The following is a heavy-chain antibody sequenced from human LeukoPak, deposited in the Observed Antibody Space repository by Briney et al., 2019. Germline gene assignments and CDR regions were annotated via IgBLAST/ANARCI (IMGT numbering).Heavy chain of an antibody. V-gene: IGHV3-30-3*01. CDR1: GFTFSSYW. CDR3: ARPLFTYYYDSSGYFFDY. Sequence: GGSLRLSCVASGFTFSSYWMHWVRQAPGKGLEWVAVMSYDGSNKYYADSVKGRFTISRDNSKNTLYLQMNSLRVEDTAVYYCARPLFTYYYDSSGYFFDYWGQGTLVTVSS. J-gene: IGHJ4*02. CDR2: MSYDGSNK. D-gene: IGHD3-22*01.